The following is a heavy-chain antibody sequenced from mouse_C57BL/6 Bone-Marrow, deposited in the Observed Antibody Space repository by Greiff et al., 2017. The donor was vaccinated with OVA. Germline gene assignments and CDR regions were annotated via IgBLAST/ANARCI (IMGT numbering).Heavy chain of an antibody. D-gene: IGHD2-1*01. J-gene: IGHJ2*01. CDR1: GYTFTSYW. Sequence: VQLQQSGTVLARPGASVKMSCKTSGYTFTSYWMHWVKQRPGQGLEWIGAIYPGNSDTSYNQKFKGKAKLTAVTSASTAYMELSSLTNEDSAVYYCTNSGLVSTMGWGQGTTLTVSA. V-gene: IGHV1-5*01. CDR3: TNSGLVSTMG. CDR2: IYPGNSDT.